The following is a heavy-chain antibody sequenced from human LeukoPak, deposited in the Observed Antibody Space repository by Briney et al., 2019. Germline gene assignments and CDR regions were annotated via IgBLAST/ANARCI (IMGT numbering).Heavy chain of an antibody. CDR2: IYSSGNT. Sequence: PSETLSLTCTVSGDSISNYYWSWIRQPPGKGLEWIGYIYSSGNTNSNSSLKSRVTISVDTSKNQFSLKLTSVTAADTAVYYCAKFEPGRWFDPWGQGTLVTVSS. CDR3: AKFEPGRWFDP. D-gene: IGHD3-10*01. CDR1: GDSISNYY. J-gene: IGHJ5*02. V-gene: IGHV4-59*01.